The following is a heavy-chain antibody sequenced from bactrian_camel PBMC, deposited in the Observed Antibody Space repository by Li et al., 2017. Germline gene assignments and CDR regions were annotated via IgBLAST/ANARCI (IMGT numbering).Heavy chain of an antibody. CDR3: APGQGVGWRLDVIRVGAEADFDY. J-gene: IGHJ6*01. CDR1: GYPIISIC. CDR2: IISDSST. Sequence: HVQLVESGGGSALAGGSLRLSCAASGYPIISICMGWFRQGPGKERERVARIISDSSTSYAESMKDRFTISVDNAKNTLYLQMNSLKPEDTATYYCAPGQGVGWRLDVIRVGAEADFDYWGHGTQVTVS. V-gene: IGHV3S26*01. D-gene: IGHD5*01.